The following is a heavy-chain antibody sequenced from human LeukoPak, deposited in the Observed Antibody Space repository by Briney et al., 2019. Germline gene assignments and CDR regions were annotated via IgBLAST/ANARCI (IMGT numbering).Heavy chain of an antibody. CDR2: ISGSGDKT. D-gene: IGHD3-22*01. Sequence: PGGSLRLSCAASGFTFSNYAMNWVRQAPGKGLEWVSSISGSGDKTYYADSVKGRFTISRDNSKNTLWLQMNSLRAEDTAVYYCAKDWQYYDSSGQFDYWGQGTLVTVSS. V-gene: IGHV3-23*01. J-gene: IGHJ4*02. CDR3: AKDWQYYDSSGQFDY. CDR1: GFTFSNYA.